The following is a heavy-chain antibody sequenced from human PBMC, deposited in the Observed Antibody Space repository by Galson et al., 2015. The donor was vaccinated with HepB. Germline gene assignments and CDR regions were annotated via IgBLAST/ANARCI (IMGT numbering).Heavy chain of an antibody. J-gene: IGHJ4*02. D-gene: IGHD5-24*01. Sequence: QSGAEVTKPGESLRISCKGSGYRFSSYWIGWVRQMPGKGLEWMGIIYPGDSDTRYSPSFQGQVTFSADKSISTAYLQWSSLKASDTAMYYCARVLAELATNPFDYWGQGTLVTVSS. CDR3: ARVLAELATNPFDY. CDR2: IYPGDSDT. CDR1: GYRFSSYW. V-gene: IGHV5-51*03.